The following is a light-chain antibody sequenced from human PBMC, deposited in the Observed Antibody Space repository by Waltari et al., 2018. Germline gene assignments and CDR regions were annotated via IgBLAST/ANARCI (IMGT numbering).Light chain of an antibody. J-gene: IGKJ5*01. Sequence: DIQMTQSPSSVSASVGDRITITCRASQGISNWLAWYQQKPGKAPKLLVYAASVLEIGVPWRFSGSGSGPDFTLTISSLQPEDFATYYCQQANGFLTFGQGTRLDI. CDR2: AAS. CDR3: QQANGFLT. V-gene: IGKV1-12*01. CDR1: QGISNW.